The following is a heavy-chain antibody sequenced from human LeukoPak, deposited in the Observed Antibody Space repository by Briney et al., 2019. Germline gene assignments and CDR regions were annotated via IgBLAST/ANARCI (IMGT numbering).Heavy chain of an antibody. CDR2: IRYDGSNK. J-gene: IGHJ4*02. Sequence: SGGSLRLSCAASGFTFSSYGMHWVRQAPGKGLEWVAFIRYDGSNKYYADSVKGRFTISRDNSKNTLYLQMNSLRAEDTAVYYCAKEPLRWAAAGSFDYWGQGTLVTVSS. V-gene: IGHV3-30*02. CDR3: AKEPLRWAAAGSFDY. D-gene: IGHD6-13*01. CDR1: GFTFSSYG.